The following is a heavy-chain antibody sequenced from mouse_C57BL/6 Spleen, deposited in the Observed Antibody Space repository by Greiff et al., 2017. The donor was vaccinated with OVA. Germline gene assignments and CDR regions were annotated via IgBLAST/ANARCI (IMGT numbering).Heavy chain of an antibody. D-gene: IGHD1-1*01. J-gene: IGHJ2*01. CDR1: GYAFSSSW. Sequence: VQLVESGPELVKPGASVKISCKASGYAFSSSWMNWVKPRPGKGLEWIGRIYPGDGDTNYNGKFKGKATLTADKASSTAYMQLSSLPSEDSAVYFCARDYYGWFDYWGQGTTLTVSA. CDR3: ARDYYGWFDY. CDR2: IYPGDGDT. V-gene: IGHV1-82*01.